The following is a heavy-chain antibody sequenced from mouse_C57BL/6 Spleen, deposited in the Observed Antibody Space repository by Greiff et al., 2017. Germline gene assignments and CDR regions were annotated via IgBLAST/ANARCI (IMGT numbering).Heavy chain of an antibody. D-gene: IGHD2-5*01. V-gene: IGHV1-50*01. CDR3: ARDRRSNCGSYYFDY. J-gene: IGHJ2*01. CDR1: GYTFTSYW. CDR2: IDPSDSYT. Sequence: QVQLQQPGAELVKPGASVKLSCKASGYTFTSYWMQWVKQRPGQGLEWIGEIDPSDSYTNYNQKFKGKATLTVDTSSSTSYMQLSSLTSEDSAVYYCARDRRSNCGSYYFDYWGQGTTLTVSS.